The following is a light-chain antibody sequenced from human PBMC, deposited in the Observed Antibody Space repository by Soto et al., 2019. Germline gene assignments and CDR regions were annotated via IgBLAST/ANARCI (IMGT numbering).Light chain of an antibody. Sequence: DIQMTQSPPSVSASVGDRVTITCRASQDVGKWLAWYQQKQGKAPTXLIHGASSLQSGVPPRYSGSGYGTDFTITISSLQPEDFATYYCQQANSFPITFGQGTRLEIK. CDR2: GAS. CDR1: QDVGKW. CDR3: QQANSFPIT. J-gene: IGKJ5*01. V-gene: IGKV1-12*01.